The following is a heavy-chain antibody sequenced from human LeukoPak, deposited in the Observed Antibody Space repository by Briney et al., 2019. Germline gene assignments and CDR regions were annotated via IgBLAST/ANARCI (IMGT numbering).Heavy chain of an antibody. CDR2: IYHSGST. V-gene: IGHV4-4*02. CDR1: GGSISSSNW. Sequence: PSETLSLTCAVSGGSISSSNWWSWVRQPPRKGLEWIGEIYHSGSTNYNPSLKSRVTISVDKSKNQFSLKLNSVTAADTAVYYCARLMLGYSYGFDYWGQGTLVTVSS. CDR3: ARLMLGYSYGFDY. D-gene: IGHD5-18*01. J-gene: IGHJ4*02.